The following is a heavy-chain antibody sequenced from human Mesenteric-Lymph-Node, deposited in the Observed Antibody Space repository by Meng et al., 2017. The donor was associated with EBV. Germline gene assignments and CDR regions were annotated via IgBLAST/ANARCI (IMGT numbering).Heavy chain of an antibody. CDR1: GGSLSGYY. V-gene: IGHV4-34*01. J-gene: IGHJ5*02. CDR3: ARDRHFDP. CDR2: INHGGST. Sequence: QLQQWGAGLLKPSETLSLTCGVYGGSLSGYYWNWIRQPPGKGLEWIGDINHGGSTSYNPSLKSRVTISVDTSKNEFSLKMTSVTAADTAVYYCARDRHFDPWGQGTLVTVSS.